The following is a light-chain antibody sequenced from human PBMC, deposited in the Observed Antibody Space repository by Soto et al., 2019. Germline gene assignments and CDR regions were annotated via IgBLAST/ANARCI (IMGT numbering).Light chain of an antibody. J-gene: IGKJ1*01. CDR3: QNYHSAPWT. CDR1: RAISNF. CDR2: GAS. V-gene: IGKV1-27*01. Sequence: IQMTQSPSTLSASVGDRVTITCRASRAISNFLAWYQQKPEKVPKLLMYGASTVPSGVPSRFSGSGSGTDFTLTISSLQPEDVATYYCQNYHSAPWTFGQGTKVEIK.